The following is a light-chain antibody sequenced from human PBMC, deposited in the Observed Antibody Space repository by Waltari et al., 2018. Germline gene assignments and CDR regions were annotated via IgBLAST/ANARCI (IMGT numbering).Light chain of an antibody. J-gene: IGKJ4*01. V-gene: IGKV1-5*03. CDR3: QEYDTLPVA. CDR2: KAS. CDR1: QSVKNN. Sequence: DIQMTQSHSTLSASVGDTVTITCRASQSVKNNLAWYQQKPGKAPKVLIHKASRLESGVPSRFSGSGYGTEFTLTISSLQPDDFATYYCQEYDTLPVAFGGGTKVEIK.